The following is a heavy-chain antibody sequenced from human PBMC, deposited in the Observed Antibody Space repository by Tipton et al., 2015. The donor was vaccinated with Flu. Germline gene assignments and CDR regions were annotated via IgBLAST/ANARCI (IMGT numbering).Heavy chain of an antibody. CDR2: IYHSGST. Sequence: TLSLTCAVSDGSISSSNWWTWVRQPPGKGLEWIGEIYHSGSTYYNPSLKSRVTISVDKSKNQFSLKLTSVTAADTAVYYCASRPVTSRAAAGGTDHWGQGTLVTVSS. J-gene: IGHJ4*02. CDR3: ASRPVTSRAAAGGTDH. CDR1: DGSISSSNW. V-gene: IGHV4-4*02. D-gene: IGHD6-13*01.